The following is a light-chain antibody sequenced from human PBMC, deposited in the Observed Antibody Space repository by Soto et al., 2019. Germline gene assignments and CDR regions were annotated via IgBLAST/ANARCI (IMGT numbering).Light chain of an antibody. V-gene: IGKV3-20*01. CDR1: QSVSSY. Sequence: EIVLTQSPATLSLSPGERATLSCRASQSVSSYLAWYQQKPGQAPRLLIYGASTRATGIPERFSGSGSGTDFTLTISRLEPEDFAVYYCQQYGRSPFTFGPGTKVDIK. CDR2: GAS. J-gene: IGKJ3*01. CDR3: QQYGRSPFT.